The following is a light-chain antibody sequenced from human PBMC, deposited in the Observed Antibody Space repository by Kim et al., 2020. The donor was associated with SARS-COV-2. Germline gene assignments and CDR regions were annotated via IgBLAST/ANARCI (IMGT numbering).Light chain of an antibody. V-gene: IGLV2-14*01. CDR3: SLKTSSRARV. J-gene: IGLJ3*02. Sequence: QSALTQPASASGSPGQSITISCTGTSSDVGGYIYVSWYQQHPGKAPKLMIYEVSNRPSGVSNRFPASTSGNTATQSISWLQTEDEAGYYCSLKTSSRARVFGGGTQLTVL. CDR1: SSDVGGYIY. CDR2: EVS.